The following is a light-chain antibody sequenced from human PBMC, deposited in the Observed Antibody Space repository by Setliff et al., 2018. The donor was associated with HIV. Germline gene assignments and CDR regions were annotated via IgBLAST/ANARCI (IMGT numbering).Light chain of an antibody. Sequence: QSALTQPASVSGSPGQSITISCTGTSSDVGRYNPVSWYQQHPGKAPKLMVYQATKRPSGVSNLFSGSKSGNTASLTISGLQAEDEADYYCCSNTGSNTYVFGTGTKVTVL. J-gene: IGLJ1*01. V-gene: IGLV2-23*01. CDR2: QAT. CDR3: CSNTGSNTYV. CDR1: SSDVGRYNP.